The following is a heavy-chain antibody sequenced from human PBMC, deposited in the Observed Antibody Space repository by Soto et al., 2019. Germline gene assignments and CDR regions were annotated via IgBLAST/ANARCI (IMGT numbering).Heavy chain of an antibody. J-gene: IGHJ5*01. CDR3: ARVPFVGYFDWLDP. V-gene: IGHV4-59*01. Sequence: PSETLTITCSISGASISIYYWTWIRQPPGGGLEWIGYMHHTQGTNDNPSLRGRVHMSIDTSMNQFSLRLTSVTAADTAVYYCARVPFVGYFDWLDPWGQGTLVTVSS. D-gene: IGHD3-9*01. CDR2: MHHTQGT. CDR1: GASISIYY.